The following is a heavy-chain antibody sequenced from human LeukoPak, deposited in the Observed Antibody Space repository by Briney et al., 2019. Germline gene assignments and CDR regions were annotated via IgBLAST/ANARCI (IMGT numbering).Heavy chain of an antibody. V-gene: IGHV1-18*01. CDR3: ARGHSLYYYDSSGYADY. D-gene: IGHD3-22*01. CDR1: GYPFTSYG. J-gene: IGHJ4*01. CDR2: IIAFNGNT. Sequence: ASVKVSCKASGYPFTSYGISWVRQAPGHGLEWLGWIIAFNGNTNYAQKLQGRVTMTTDTSTSTAYMKLRSLRSDDTTVYYCARGHSLYYYDSSGYADYWGQGTLVTVSS.